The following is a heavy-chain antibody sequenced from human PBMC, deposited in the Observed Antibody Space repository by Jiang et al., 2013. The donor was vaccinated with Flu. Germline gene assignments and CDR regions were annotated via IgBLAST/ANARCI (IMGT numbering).Heavy chain of an antibody. V-gene: IGHV5-51*01. CDR3: ARLYDSSGYLEYFQH. Sequence: DSDTRYSPSFQGQVTISADKSISTAYLQWSSLKASDTAMYYCARLYDSSGYLEYFQHWGQGTLVTVSS. CDR2: DSDT. J-gene: IGHJ1*01. D-gene: IGHD3-22*01.